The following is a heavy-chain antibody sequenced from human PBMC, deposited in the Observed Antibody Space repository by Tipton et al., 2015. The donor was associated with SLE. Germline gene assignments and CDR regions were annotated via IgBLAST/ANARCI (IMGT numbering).Heavy chain of an antibody. CDR1: GGSISSHY. V-gene: IGHV4-59*11. J-gene: IGHJ6*02. CDR2: VYYSGNT. D-gene: IGHD5-12*01. CDR3: AREGSYDPRYYGMDF. Sequence: TLSLTCTVPGGSISSHYWSWIRQPPGKGLEWIGYVYYSGNTNYNPSLKSRVTILVDTSKNQFSLKLSSVTAADTAVYYCAREGSYDPRYYGMDFWGQGTTVTVSS.